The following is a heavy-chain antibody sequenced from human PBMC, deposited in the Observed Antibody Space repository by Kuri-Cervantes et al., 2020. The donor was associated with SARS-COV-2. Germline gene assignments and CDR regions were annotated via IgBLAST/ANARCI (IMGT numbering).Heavy chain of an antibody. D-gene: IGHD2-2*02. CDR3: ARGIVVVPAAIRGELYNWFDP. J-gene: IGHJ5*02. Sequence: SETLSLTCTVSGGSISSSSYYWGWIRQPPGKGLEWIGSIHHSGSTYYNPSLKSRVTISVDTSKNQFSLKLSSVTAADTAVYYCARGIVVVPAAIRGELYNWFDPWGQGTLVTVSS. CDR2: IHHSGST. CDR1: GGSISSSSYY. V-gene: IGHV4-39*07.